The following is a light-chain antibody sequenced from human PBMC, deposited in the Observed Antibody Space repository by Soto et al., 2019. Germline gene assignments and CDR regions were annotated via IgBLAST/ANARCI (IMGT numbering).Light chain of an antibody. V-gene: IGLV2-8*01. CDR3: KSYAGSNTYV. Sequence: QSVLTQPPSASGSPGQSVTISCTGTKNDIGVYDFVSWYQHHPVKAPRLIIYEVVQRPSGVPDRFSGSKSGNTASLTVSGLQAADEADYFCKSYAGSNTYVFGSGTTV. J-gene: IGLJ1*01. CDR1: KNDIGVYDF. CDR2: EVV.